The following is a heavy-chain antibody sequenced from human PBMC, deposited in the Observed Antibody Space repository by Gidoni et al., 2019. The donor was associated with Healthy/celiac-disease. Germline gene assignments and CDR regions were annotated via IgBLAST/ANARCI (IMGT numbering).Heavy chain of an antibody. CDR3: ARFSSFRSSFRHSYGMDV. CDR2: INHSGST. CDR1: GWSLHGFY. D-gene: IGHD6-13*01. J-gene: IGHJ6*02. V-gene: IGHV4-34*01. Sequence: QPQPWGAGPVKPFGNPSLNRAVHGWSLHGFYWSWIRQPPGKGLEWIGEINHSGSTNYNPSLKSRVTISVDTSKNQFSLKLSSVTAADTAVYYCARFSSFRSSFRHSYGMDVWGQGTTVTVSS.